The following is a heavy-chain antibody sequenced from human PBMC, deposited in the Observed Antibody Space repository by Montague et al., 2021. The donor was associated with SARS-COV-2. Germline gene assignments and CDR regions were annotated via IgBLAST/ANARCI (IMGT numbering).Heavy chain of an antibody. CDR2: IYYSGST. CDR3: AREVRYYYDSSGPGAFDI. D-gene: IGHD3-22*01. Sequence: SETLSPTCTVSGGSISSYYWSWIRQPPGKGLEWIGYIYYSGSTNYNPSLKSRVTISVNTSKNQFSLKLSSVTAADTAVYYCAREVRYYYDSSGPGAFDIWGQGTMVTVSS. V-gene: IGHV4-59*01. J-gene: IGHJ3*02. CDR1: GGSISSYY.